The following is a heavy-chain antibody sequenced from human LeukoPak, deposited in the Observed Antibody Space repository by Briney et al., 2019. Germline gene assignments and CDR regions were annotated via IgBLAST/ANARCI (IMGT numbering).Heavy chain of an antibody. J-gene: IGHJ3*02. CDR2: IYYSGST. D-gene: IGHD3-22*01. CDR3: ARPLLTMIVVAEGAFDI. CDR1: GGSISSSSYY. V-gene: IGHV4-39*01. Sequence: PSGTLSLTCTVSGGSISSSSYYWGWIRQPPGKGLEWIGSIYYSGSTYYNPSLKSRVTISVDTSKNQFSLKLSSVTAADTAVYYCARPLLTMIVVAEGAFDIWGQGTMVTVSS.